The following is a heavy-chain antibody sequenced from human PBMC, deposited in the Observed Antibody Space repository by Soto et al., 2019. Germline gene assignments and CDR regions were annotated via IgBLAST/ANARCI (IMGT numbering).Heavy chain of an antibody. V-gene: IGHV4-61*01. CDR1: GVSVNSGSFY. D-gene: IGHD4-17*01. CDR2: GSYSGTT. J-gene: IGHJ4*02. Sequence: QVQLQESGPGLVKPSETLSLTCTVSGVSVNSGSFYWAWIRQPPEKGLELIGFGSYSGTTNYKPSIKSRVTISVDTSRSQIALNVTSLTAADTAVYYCARGATVTQYDYWGQGTLVTVSA. CDR3: ARGATVTQYDY.